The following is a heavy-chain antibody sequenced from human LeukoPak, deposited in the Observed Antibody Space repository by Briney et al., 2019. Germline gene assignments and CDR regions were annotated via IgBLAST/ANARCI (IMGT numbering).Heavy chain of an antibody. CDR2: INHSGST. CDR3: ASGGYFDC. Sequence: PSETLSLTCAVYGGSFSGYYWSWIRQPPGKGLEWIGEINHSGSTNYNPSLKSRVTISVDTSKNQFSLKLSSVTAADTAVYYCASGGYFDCWGQGTLVTVSS. J-gene: IGHJ4*02. V-gene: IGHV4-34*01. CDR1: GGSFSGYY.